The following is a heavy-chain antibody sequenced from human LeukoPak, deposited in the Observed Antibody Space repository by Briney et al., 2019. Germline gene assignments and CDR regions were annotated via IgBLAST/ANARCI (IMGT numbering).Heavy chain of an antibody. V-gene: IGHV3-30-3*01. CDR2: ISHDGNNQ. D-gene: IGHD1-26*01. J-gene: IGHJ4*02. Sequence: GGSLRLSCAASGFTFGSYAMYWVRQTPGKGLEWAAIISHDGNNQYYADSVKGRFTISRDNSKNTLDLQMNNLRAEDTAVYYCARGVRVGATTSHYFDHWGQGALVTVSS. CDR1: GFTFGSYA. CDR3: ARGVRVGATTSHYFDH.